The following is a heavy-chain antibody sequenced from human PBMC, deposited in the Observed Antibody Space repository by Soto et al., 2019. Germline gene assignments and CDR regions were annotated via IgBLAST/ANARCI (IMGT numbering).Heavy chain of an antibody. D-gene: IGHD4-4*01. Sequence: GASVKVSCKATGGTFSSYAISWVRQAPGQGLEWMGTIIPILGTENFAQKFQGRVTISADVSTSITYMELDSLRSEDTAFYYCARVAPVDYSNYAWFDSWGQGTLVTVSS. CDR3: ARVAPVDYSNYAWFDS. CDR1: GGTFSSYA. CDR2: IIPILGTE. J-gene: IGHJ5*01. V-gene: IGHV1-69*11.